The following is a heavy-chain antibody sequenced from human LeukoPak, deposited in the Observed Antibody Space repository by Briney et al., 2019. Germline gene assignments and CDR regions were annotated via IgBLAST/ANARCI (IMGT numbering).Heavy chain of an antibody. V-gene: IGHV3-21*01. Sequence: NPGGSLRLSCAASGFTFSSYSMNWVRQAPGKGLEWVSSISSSSSYIYYADSVRGRFTISRDNAKNSLYLQMNSLRAEDTAVYYCANAYCGGDCYSPFDYWGQGTLVTVSS. CDR2: ISSSSSYI. J-gene: IGHJ4*02. CDR1: GFTFSSYS. D-gene: IGHD2-21*02. CDR3: ANAYCGGDCYSPFDY.